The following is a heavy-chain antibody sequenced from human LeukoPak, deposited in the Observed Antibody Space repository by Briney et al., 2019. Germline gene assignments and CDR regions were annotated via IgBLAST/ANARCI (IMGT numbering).Heavy chain of an antibody. J-gene: IGHJ6*03. Sequence: GGSLRLSCAASGFGFSNYGIHWVRQAPGKGLEWVAFIRYDGRESYADSVKGRLTISRDNSKNTSYLQMKSLRPEDTAVYYCAKDWYGGSEGNYYMEVWGKGTTVTVSS. CDR3: AKDWYGGSEGNYYMEV. D-gene: IGHD1-26*01. V-gene: IGHV3-30*02. CDR1: GFGFSNYG. CDR2: IRYDGRE.